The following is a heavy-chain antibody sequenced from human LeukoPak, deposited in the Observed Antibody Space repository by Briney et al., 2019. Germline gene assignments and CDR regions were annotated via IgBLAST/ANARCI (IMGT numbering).Heavy chain of an antibody. CDR2: IYYSGST. J-gene: IGHJ6*03. Sequence: SETLSLTCTVSGGSISNHSYYWRWIRQPPGKGLEWIGSIYYSGSTYYNPSLKSRVTISVDTSKNQFSLKLSTLTAADTGVYYCARQGSSGLWNCYYMDVWGKGTTVTVSS. CDR3: ARQGSSGLWNCYYMDV. V-gene: IGHV4-39*01. D-gene: IGHD6-19*01. CDR1: GGSISNHSYY.